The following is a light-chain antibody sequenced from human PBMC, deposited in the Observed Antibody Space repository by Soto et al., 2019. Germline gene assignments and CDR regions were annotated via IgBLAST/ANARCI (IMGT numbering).Light chain of an antibody. J-gene: IGKJ3*01. CDR1: ESISSSH. CDR3: QQYNNWPPVT. V-gene: IGKV3-20*01. Sequence: EIVLTQSPGTVSLSPGESATLSCRASESISSSHLAWYQQKPGQAPRLLIYGASSRATGFPDRFSGSGSGTDFTLTISRLEPEDFAVYYCQQYNNWPPVTFGPGTKVDIK. CDR2: GAS.